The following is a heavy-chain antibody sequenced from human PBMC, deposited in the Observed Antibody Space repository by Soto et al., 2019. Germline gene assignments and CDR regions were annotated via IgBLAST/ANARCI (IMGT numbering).Heavy chain of an antibody. CDR2: IYYRGST. V-gene: IGHV4-39*01. D-gene: IGHD6-25*01. CDR1: GASVSSTSYY. Sequence: SETLSLTCNVSGASVSSTSYYWGWIRQPPGKGLEWIGTIYYRGSTYYNPSLKSRVTISVDTSKNQFSLKLSSVTAADTAVYYCASLQRTRYQDYYAMDVWGQGTTVTVSS. CDR3: ASLQRTRYQDYYAMDV. J-gene: IGHJ6*02.